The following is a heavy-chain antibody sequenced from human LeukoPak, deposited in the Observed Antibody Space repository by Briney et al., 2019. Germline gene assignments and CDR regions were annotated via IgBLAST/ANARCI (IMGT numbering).Heavy chain of an antibody. Sequence: ASVKVSCKASGYTFTGYYMHWVRQAPGQGLEWMGWINPNSGGTNYAQKFQGRVTMTRDTSISTAYMELSRLRSDDTAVYYCARIRGYSYGLDYWGQGTIITVSS. CDR2: INPNSGGT. CDR3: ARIRGYSYGLDY. CDR1: GYTFTGYY. D-gene: IGHD5-18*01. V-gene: IGHV1-2*02. J-gene: IGHJ4*02.